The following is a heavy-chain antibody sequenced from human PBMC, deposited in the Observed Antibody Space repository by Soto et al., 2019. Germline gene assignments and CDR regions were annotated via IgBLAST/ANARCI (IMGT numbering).Heavy chain of an antibody. V-gene: IGHV3-7*01. D-gene: IGHD6-13*01. CDR1: GFTFSSNW. CDR3: ASHGYSSNWYTDY. CDR2: IKQDGSEK. J-gene: IGHJ4*02. Sequence: GGSLRLSCAASGFTFSSNWMRWVRQAQGKGREWVANIKQDGSEKYYVDSVKGRFTISRDNAKTSLYLQINSLRDEDTAVYYCASHGYSSNWYTDYWGQGTLVTVSS.